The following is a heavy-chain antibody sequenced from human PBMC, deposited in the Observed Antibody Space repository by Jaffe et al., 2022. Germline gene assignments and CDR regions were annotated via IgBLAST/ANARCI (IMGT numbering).Heavy chain of an antibody. CDR1: GFSFTTYY. CDR3: ARSGSGYDNWFDP. V-gene: IGHV1-18*01. D-gene: IGHD5-12*01. Sequence: QVQLVQSGTEVKKPGASVKVSCKASGFSFTTYYFNWVRQAPGQGLEWMGRISAYNGNTNYAQKFQDRVTMTTDTSTSTAYMELRSLRSDDTAVYYCARSGSGYDNWFDPWGQGTLVTVSS. CDR2: ISAYNGNT. J-gene: IGHJ5*02.